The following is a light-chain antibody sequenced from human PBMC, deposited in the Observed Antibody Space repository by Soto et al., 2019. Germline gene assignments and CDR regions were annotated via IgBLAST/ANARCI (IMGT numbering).Light chain of an antibody. CDR3: GTWDSRLSAVV. J-gene: IGLJ2*01. V-gene: IGLV1-51*01. CDR2: DNH. Sequence: SVLTQPPSVSAAPGQKVTISCSGSSSNIGSNYVSWYQQLPGTAPKLLIYDNHKRPSGIPDRFSGSKSGTSATLGITGLQTGEEADYYCGTWDSRLSAVVFGGGTKLTVL. CDR1: SSNIGSNY.